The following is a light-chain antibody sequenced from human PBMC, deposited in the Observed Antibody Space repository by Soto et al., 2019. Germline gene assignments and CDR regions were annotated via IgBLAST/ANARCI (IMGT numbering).Light chain of an antibody. CDR2: GVT. CDR3: SSYTSASTLLYL. V-gene: IGLV2-14*01. CDR1: SSDVGGYNY. Sequence: QSALTQPASVSGSPGQSITISCTGTSSDVGGYNYVSWYQQHPGIAPKLLIYGVTNRPSGVSTRFSGSKSDNMASLTISGLQAEDEADYHCSSYTSASTLLYLFGTGTKVTVL. J-gene: IGLJ1*01.